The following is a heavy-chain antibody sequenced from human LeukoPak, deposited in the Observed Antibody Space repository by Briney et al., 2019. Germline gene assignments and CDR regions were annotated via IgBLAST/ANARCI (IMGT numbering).Heavy chain of an antibody. CDR1: GGSFSGYY. V-gene: IGHV4-34*01. CDR2: INHSGST. Sequence: SETLSLTCAVYGGSFSGYYWSWIRQPPGKGLEWIGEINHSGSTNYNPSLKSQVTISVDTSKNQFSLKLSSVTAADTAVYYCARVSGSKDYWGQGTLVTVSS. CDR3: ARVSGSKDY. D-gene: IGHD3-3*01. J-gene: IGHJ4*02.